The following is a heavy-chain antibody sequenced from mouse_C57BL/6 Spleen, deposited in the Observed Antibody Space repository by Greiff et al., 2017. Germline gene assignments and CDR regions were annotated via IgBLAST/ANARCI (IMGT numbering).Heavy chain of an antibody. D-gene: IGHD2-4*01. Sequence: EVKLVESGGGLVQPGGSLSLSCAASGFTFTDYYMSWVRQPPGKALEWLGFIRNKANGYTTEYSASVKGRFTISRDNSQSILYLQVNALRAEDSATYYCARYTDYDPYFDVWGTGTTVTVSS. V-gene: IGHV7-3*01. CDR1: GFTFTDYY. CDR2: IRNKANGYTT. J-gene: IGHJ1*03. CDR3: ARYTDYDPYFDV.